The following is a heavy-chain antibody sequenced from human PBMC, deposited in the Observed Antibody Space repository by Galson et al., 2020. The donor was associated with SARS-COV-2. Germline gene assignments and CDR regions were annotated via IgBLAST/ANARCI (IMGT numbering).Heavy chain of an antibody. CDR2: ISPSSDYT. CDR3: AGSHKNFWYNFDN. CDR1: GLIFSDYY. V-gene: IGHV3-11*03. Sequence: KIGESLKISCTASGLIFSDYYMTWIRQAPGKGLEWISYISPSSDYTNYADSVRGRFTISRDNTKTSLFLHMDSLRAEDTAVYYCAGSHKNFWYNFDNWGQGAWSPSPQ. J-gene: IGHJ4*02. D-gene: IGHD6-13*01.